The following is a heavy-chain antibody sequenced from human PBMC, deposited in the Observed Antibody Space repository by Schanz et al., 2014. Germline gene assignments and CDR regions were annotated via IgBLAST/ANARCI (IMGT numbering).Heavy chain of an antibody. CDR1: GFTFRDYS. D-gene: IGHD2-2*01. V-gene: IGHV3-48*01. CDR2: ISSYSTI. J-gene: IGHJ4*02. Sequence: EVQLVESGGGLVQPGGSLRLSCEASGFTFRDYSMNWVRQAPGKGPEWISYISSYSTIHYADSVKGRFTISKHNSRHTLYLQMNSLTTDDTAVYYCARTDQQMQRPDYGGQGTLVIVSS. CDR3: ARTDQQMQRPDY.